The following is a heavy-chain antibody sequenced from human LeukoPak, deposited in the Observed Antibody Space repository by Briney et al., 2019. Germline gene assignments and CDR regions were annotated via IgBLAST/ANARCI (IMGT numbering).Heavy chain of an antibody. CDR1: GGSISSYY. CDR2: IYASGIT. V-gene: IGHV4-4*07. J-gene: IGHJ5*02. D-gene: IGHD1-26*01. CDR3: SRVKTLVGATTTGLFDP. Sequence: SETLSLTCTVSGGSISSYYWSWLRQPAGKGMEWIGHIYASGITDYNPSLKSRVTVSRDTSKNQFSLNLSSATAADTAVYYCSRVKTLVGATTTGLFDPWGQGTLVTVSS.